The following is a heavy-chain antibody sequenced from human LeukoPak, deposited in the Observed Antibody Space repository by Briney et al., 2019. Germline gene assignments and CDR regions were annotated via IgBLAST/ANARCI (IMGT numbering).Heavy chain of an antibody. Sequence: TGGSLRLSCAASGFTFGIYAMNWVRQAPGKGLEWVSAISSSSRHIYYADSVKGRFTISRDNAKNSLYLQMNSLRAEDTAVYYCARDEGYTYGNFHYYYMDVWGKGTTVTVSS. CDR1: GFTFGIYA. CDR3: ARDEGYTYGNFHYYYMDV. CDR2: ISSSSRHI. D-gene: IGHD5-18*01. J-gene: IGHJ6*03. V-gene: IGHV3-21*01.